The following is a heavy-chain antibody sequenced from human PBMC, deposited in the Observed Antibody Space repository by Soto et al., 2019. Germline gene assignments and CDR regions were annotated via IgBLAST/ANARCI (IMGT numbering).Heavy chain of an antibody. Sequence: ASVKVSCKASGYTFTSYGISWVRQAPGQGLEWMGWISACNGNTNYAQKFQGRVTITTDTSASTAYMELSSLRSEDTAGYYCARDSRRGIDYWGQGTLVTVSS. D-gene: IGHD6-13*01. CDR1: GYTFTSYG. J-gene: IGHJ4*02. CDR2: ISACNGNT. V-gene: IGHV1-18*01. CDR3: ARDSRRGIDY.